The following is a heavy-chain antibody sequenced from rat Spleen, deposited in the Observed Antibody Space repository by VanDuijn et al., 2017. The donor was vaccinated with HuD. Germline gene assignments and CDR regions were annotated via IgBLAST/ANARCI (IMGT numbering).Heavy chain of an antibody. CDR1: GFTFSDYA. D-gene: IGHD4-2*01. CDR2: IIYDGSST. J-gene: IGHJ2*01. Sequence: EVQMVESGGGLVQPGRSLKLSCAASGFTFSDYAMAWVRQAPKKGLEWVATIIYDGSSTYYRDSVKGRFTISRDNAKNTLYLQMDSLRSEDTATYYCAKDMGGNTGFFDYWGQGVMVTVSS. CDR3: AKDMGGNTGFFDY. V-gene: IGHV5-17*01.